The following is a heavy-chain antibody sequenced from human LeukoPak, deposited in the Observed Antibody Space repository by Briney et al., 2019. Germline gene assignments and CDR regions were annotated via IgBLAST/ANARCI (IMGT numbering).Heavy chain of an antibody. V-gene: IGHV3-23*01. D-gene: IGHD2-2*02. CDR3: AREISSAPDTEYAFDI. CDR1: GFTFSNYV. J-gene: IGHJ3*02. CDR2: VSVSGGST. Sequence: GGSLRLSCTASGFTFSNYVMSWVRQAPGKGLEWVSAVSVSGGSTYYADSVKGRFTISRDNSKNTLYLQMNSLRAEDTAVYYCAREISSAPDTEYAFDIWGQGTMVTVSS.